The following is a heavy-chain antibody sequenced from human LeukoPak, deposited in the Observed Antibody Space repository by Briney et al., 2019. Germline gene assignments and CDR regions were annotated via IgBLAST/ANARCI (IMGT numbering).Heavy chain of an antibody. J-gene: IGHJ4*02. Sequence: TGGSLRLSCAASGFTFSSYAMSWVRQSPGKGLQWVAAIWYDGTNTYYEDSVKGRFTISRNKSKNMVYLEMNSLRAGDTAVYFCAKDLSPGHYWGQGILVTVSS. CDR2: IWYDGTNT. CDR3: AKDLSPGHY. V-gene: IGHV3-33*03. CDR1: GFTFSSYA. D-gene: IGHD2/OR15-2a*01.